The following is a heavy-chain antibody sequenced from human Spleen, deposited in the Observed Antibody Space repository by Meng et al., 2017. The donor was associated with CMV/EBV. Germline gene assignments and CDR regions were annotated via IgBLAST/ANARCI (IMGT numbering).Heavy chain of an antibody. CDR3: AKLPTVTTIRGFDY. CDR1: GFTFINYG. D-gene: IGHD4-17*01. J-gene: IGHJ4*02. V-gene: IGHV3-30*02. CDR2: IRYDGSNK. Sequence: GESLKISCAASGFTFINYGMQWVRQAPGKGLEWVAFIRYDGSNKYYSDSVKGRFTISRDNSKNTLYLQMNSLRAEDTAIYYCAKLPTVTTIRGFDYWGQGTLVTVSS.